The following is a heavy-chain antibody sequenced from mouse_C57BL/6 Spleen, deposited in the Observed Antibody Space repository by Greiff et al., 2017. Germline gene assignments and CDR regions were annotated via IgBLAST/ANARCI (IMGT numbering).Heavy chain of an antibody. D-gene: IGHD1-1*01. J-gene: IGHJ1*03. Sequence: VQLQQSGPVLVKPGASVKMSCKASGYTFTDYYMNWVKQSHGKSLEWFGVINPYNGGTSYNQQFKGKATLTVDKSSSTAYMALNSLTSEDSAVYYCARGADYGSSYGYFDVWGTGTTVTVSS. CDR1: GYTFTDYY. V-gene: IGHV1-19*01. CDR2: INPYNGGT. CDR3: ARGADYGSSYGYFDV.